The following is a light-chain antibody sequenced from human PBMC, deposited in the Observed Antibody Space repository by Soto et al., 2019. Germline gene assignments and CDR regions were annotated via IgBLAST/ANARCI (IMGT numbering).Light chain of an antibody. Sequence: DIVMTQSPDSLAVSLGERATINCKSSQSVLYSSNNKNYLAWYQQKPGQPPRKLISWASARESGVPDRFSGSGSGTDFTLTISSLQAEDVAVYYCQQFYTTLGTFGQGPSWRSN. V-gene: IGKV4-1*01. CDR3: QQFYTTLGT. CDR1: QSVLYSSNNKNY. CDR2: WAS. J-gene: IGKJ2*01.